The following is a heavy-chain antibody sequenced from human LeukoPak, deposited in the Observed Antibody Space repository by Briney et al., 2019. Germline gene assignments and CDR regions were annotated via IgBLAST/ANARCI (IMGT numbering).Heavy chain of an antibody. J-gene: IGHJ3*01. D-gene: IGHD4-17*01. CDR2: INSDGSST. Sequence: GGSLRLSCAASGFTFNSYWMHWVRQAPGKGLVWVSRINSDGSSTSYADSVKGRFTISRDNAKNTLYLQMNSLRAEDTAVYYCAKKTTVTPGPDAFDFWGQGTMVTVSS. V-gene: IGHV3-74*01. CDR1: GFTFNSYW. CDR3: AKKTTVTPGPDAFDF.